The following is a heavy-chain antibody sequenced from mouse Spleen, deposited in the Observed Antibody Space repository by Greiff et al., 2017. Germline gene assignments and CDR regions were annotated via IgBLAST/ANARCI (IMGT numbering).Heavy chain of an antibody. CDR2: IWRGGST. CDR3: AGYYGSRNRYFDV. J-gene: IGHJ1*01. Sequence: VKLVESGPGLVQPSQSLSITCTVSGFSLTSYGVHWVRQSPGKGLEWLGVIWRGGSTDYNAAFMSRLSITKDNSKSQVFFKMNSLQADDTAIYYCAGYYGSRNRYFDVWGAGTTVTVSS. V-gene: IGHV2-5*01. CDR1: GFSLTSYG. D-gene: IGHD1-1*01.